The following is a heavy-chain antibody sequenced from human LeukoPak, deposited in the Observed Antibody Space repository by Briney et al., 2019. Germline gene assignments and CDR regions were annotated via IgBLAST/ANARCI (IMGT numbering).Heavy chain of an antibody. V-gene: IGHV3-33*01. CDR2: IWYDGSNK. CDR1: GFTFNSHG. Sequence: PGRSLRLSCAASGFTFNSHGMHWVRQAPGKGLEWVTVIWYDGSNKYYADSVKGRFTISRVNSKNTLYLQMNSLRVEDTAVYYCARAGIVGLYYYYMDVWGKGTTVTVSS. CDR3: ARAGIVGLYYYYMDV. J-gene: IGHJ6*03. D-gene: IGHD2-21*01.